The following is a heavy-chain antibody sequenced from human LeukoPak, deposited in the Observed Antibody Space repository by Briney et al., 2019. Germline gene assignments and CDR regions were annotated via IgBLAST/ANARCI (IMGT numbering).Heavy chain of an antibody. J-gene: IGHJ4*02. D-gene: IGHD3-10*01. CDR2: ISSSSSYI. CDR3: ARAVYGSGSTTDY. CDR1: GFTFSSYS. Sequence: GGSLRLSCAASGFTFSSYSMNWVRQAPGKGLEWVSSISSSSSYIYYADSVKGRFTISRDNAKNSLYLQMNSLRAEDTAVYYCARAVYGSGSTTDYWGQGTLVTVSS. V-gene: IGHV3-21*01.